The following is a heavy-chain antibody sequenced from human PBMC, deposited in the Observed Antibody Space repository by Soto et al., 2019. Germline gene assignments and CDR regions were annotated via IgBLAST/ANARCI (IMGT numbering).Heavy chain of an antibody. CDR3: ARDSTSDYYYYGMDV. J-gene: IGHJ6*04. Sequence: SVKVSCKVSGGTFSSYAISWVRQAPGQGLEWMGGIIPIFGTANYAQKFQGRVTITADESTSTAYMELSSLRSEDTAVYYCARDSTSDYYYYGMDVWGTGTTGTVSS. CDR2: IIPIFGTA. V-gene: IGHV1-69*13. D-gene: IGHD2-2*01. CDR1: GGTFSSYA.